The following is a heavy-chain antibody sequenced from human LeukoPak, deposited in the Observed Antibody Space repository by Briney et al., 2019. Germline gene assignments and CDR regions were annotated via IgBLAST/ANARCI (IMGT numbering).Heavy chain of an antibody. CDR1: RGTFSSYA. CDR3: AREPSQYSGFCVN. CDR2: IIPILGIA. V-gene: IGHV1-69*04. J-gene: IGHJ4*02. D-gene: IGHD5-12*01. Sequence: ASVKVSCKASRGTFSSYAISWVRQAPGQGLEWMGRIIPILGIANYAQKFQGRVTITADKSTSTAYMELSSLRCEDTVVYYCAREPSQYSGFCVNWGQGTLVTVSS.